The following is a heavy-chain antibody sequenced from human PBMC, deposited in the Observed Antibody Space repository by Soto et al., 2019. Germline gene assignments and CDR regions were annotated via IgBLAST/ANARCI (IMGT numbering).Heavy chain of an antibody. V-gene: IGHV4-59*01. CDR2: IYYSGST. Sequence: PSETLSLTCTVSGGSISSYYWSWIRQPPGKGLEWIGYIYYSGSTNYNPSLKSRVTISVDTSKNQFSLKLSSVTAADTAVYYCARDASPNEGGNWNYEGWFDPWGQGTLVTVSS. D-gene: IGHD1-7*01. CDR1: GGSISSYY. J-gene: IGHJ5*02. CDR3: ARDASPNEGGNWNYEGWFDP.